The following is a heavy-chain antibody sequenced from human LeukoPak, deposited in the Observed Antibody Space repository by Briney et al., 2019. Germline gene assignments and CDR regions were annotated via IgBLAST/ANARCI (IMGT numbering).Heavy chain of an antibody. V-gene: IGHV1-2*02. CDR3: ARGITYSSGYYHDAFDI. D-gene: IGHD3-22*01. Sequence: GASVKVSCKASGYTFTGYYMHWVRQAPGQGLEWMGWIKPNSGGTNYAQKFQGRVTMTRDTSISTAYMELSRLRSDDTAVYYCARGITYSSGYYHDAFDIWGQGTMVTVSS. J-gene: IGHJ3*02. CDR2: IKPNSGGT. CDR1: GYTFTGYY.